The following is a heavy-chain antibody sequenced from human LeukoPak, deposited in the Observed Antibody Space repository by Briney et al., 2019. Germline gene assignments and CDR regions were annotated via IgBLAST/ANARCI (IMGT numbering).Heavy chain of an antibody. CDR3: ARDRGYSYSGNRFDY. CDR2: ISSSSSTI. CDR1: GFSFSDYW. D-gene: IGHD5-18*01. J-gene: IGHJ4*02. V-gene: IGHV3-48*01. Sequence: GGSLRLSCAASGFSFSDYWMDRVRQAPGKGLEWVSYISSSSSTIYYADSVKGRFTISRDNAKNSLYLQMNSLRAEDTAVYYCARDRGYSYSGNRFDYWGQGTLVTVSS.